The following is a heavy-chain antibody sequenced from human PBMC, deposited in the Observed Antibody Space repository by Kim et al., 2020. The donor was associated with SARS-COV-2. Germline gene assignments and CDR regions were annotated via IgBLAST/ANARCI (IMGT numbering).Heavy chain of an antibody. V-gene: IGHV4-59*13. CDR2: IYYSGST. Sequence: SETLSLTCTVSGGSISSYYWSWIRQPPGKGLEWIGYIYYSGSTNYNPSLKSRVTISVDTSKNQFSLKLSSVTAADTAVYYCARDYYDSSGYYLHYYWGQG. CDR1: GGSISSYY. CDR3: ARDYYDSSGYYLHYY. J-gene: IGHJ4*02. D-gene: IGHD3-22*01.